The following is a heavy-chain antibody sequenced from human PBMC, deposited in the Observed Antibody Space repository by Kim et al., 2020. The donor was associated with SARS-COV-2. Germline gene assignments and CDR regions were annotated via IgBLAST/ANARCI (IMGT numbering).Heavy chain of an antibody. CDR3: ARGPSGLPTRGDYYYYMDV. CDR2: IWFDGSRK. J-gene: IGHJ6*03. D-gene: IGHD3-10*01. V-gene: IGHV3-33*01. CDR1: GFTFSNYG. Sequence: GGSLRLSCAASGFTFSNYGMHWVRQTPGMGLEWVAIIWFDGSRKYYIDSVKGRFTISRDNSKNTLYLQMNSLRADDTAVFYCARGPSGLPTRGDYYYYMDVWGKGTTVTVSS.